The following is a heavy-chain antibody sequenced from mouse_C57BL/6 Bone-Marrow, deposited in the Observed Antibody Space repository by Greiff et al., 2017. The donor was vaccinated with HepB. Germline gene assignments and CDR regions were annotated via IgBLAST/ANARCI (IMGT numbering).Heavy chain of an antibody. Sequence: QVTLKESGPGILQPSQTLSLTCSFSGFSLSTFGMGVGWIRQPSGKGLEWLAHIWWDDDKYYNPALKSRLTTSKDTSKNHVFLKIANVDTADTATYYCARYSLYYSNKGHYAMDYWGQGTSVTVSS. CDR1: GFSLSTFGMG. CDR2: IWWDDDK. V-gene: IGHV8-8*01. J-gene: IGHJ4*01. D-gene: IGHD2-5*01. CDR3: ARYSLYYSNKGHYAMDY.